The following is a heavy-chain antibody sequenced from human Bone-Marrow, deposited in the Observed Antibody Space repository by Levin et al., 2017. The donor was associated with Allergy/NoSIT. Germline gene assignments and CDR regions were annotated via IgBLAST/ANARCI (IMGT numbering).Heavy chain of an antibody. Sequence: SQTLSLTCTVSGGSVNSGYFYWSWIRQAPGKGLEWIGYISYNGATNYNPSLKSRVTISVDPSSNQFSLKLTSVTAADTAVYYCARDSTAAEFDFWGQGTLVTVSS. D-gene: IGHD4-17*01. V-gene: IGHV4-61*01. CDR1: GGSVNSGYFY. CDR2: ISYNGAT. CDR3: ARDSTAAEFDF. J-gene: IGHJ4*02.